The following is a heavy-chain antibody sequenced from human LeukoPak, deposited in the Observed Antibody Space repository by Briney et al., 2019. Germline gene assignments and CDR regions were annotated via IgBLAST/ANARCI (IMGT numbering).Heavy chain of an antibody. J-gene: IGHJ4*02. V-gene: IGHV1-69*13. Sequence: SVKVSCKASGGTFSSYAISWVRQAPGQGLEWMGGIIPIFGTANYAQKFQGRVTVTADESTSTAYMELSSLRSEDTAVYYCARGGRRRGGEYYYDSSGYSGSRYFDYWGQGTLVTVSS. CDR2: IIPIFGTA. CDR1: GGTFSSYA. CDR3: ARGGRRRGGEYYYDSSGYSGSRYFDY. D-gene: IGHD3-22*01.